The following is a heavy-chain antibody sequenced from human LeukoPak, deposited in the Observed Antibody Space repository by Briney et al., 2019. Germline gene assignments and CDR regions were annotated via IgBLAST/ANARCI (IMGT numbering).Heavy chain of an antibody. D-gene: IGHD2-2*01. CDR3: ARGFVCNSALQLLRGIWFDP. CDR2: ISGNDGNT. J-gene: IGHJ5*02. V-gene: IGHV1-18*01. CDR1: GYTFTSYG. Sequence: GASVKVSCNASGYTFTSYGISWVRQAPGQGLEWMAWISGNDGNTMYAQKFRGRVTMTTDTSTHTAYMDLRSLRSDDKAVSCCARGFVCNSALQLLRGIWFDPGGQGTLVTVSS.